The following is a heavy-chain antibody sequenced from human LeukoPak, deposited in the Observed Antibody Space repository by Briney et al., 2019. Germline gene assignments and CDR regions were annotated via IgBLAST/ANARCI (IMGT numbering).Heavy chain of an antibody. CDR1: GFTFSRSA. J-gene: IGHJ4*02. CDR2: ISSSGNT. V-gene: IGHV3-23*01. CDR3: ARDSSSWYSFFDY. Sequence: GGSLRLSCAASGFTFSRSAMTWVRQTPGKGLDWVSSISSSGNTYYADSVKGRFTISRDNSKNMLYLQMNSLRAEDTAVYYCARDSSSWYSFFDYWGQGTLVTVSS. D-gene: IGHD6-13*01.